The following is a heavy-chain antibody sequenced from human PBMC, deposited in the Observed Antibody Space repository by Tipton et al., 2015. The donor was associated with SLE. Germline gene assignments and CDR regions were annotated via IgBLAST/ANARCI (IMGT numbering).Heavy chain of an antibody. D-gene: IGHD2/OR15-2a*01. V-gene: IGHV4-39*01. CDR3: ARHLLPDAFDI. Sequence: GLVKPSETLSLTYTVSGGSISSSSYYWGWIRQPPGKGLEWIGSIYYSRSTYYNPSLKSRVTISVDTSKNQFSLKLSSVTAADTAVYYCARHLLPDAFDIWGQGTMVTVSS. CDR1: GGSISSSSYY. J-gene: IGHJ3*02. CDR2: IYYSRST.